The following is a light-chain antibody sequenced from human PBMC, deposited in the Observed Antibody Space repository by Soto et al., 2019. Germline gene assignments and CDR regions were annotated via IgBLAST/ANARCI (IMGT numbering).Light chain of an antibody. V-gene: IGKV1-27*01. CDR2: AAS. J-gene: IGKJ1*01. CDR3: QKYDSAPWT. Sequence: DIQMTQSPSSLSASVRDRVTSTCRASQRISNYLAWYQQKPGKVPKLLIYAASTLQSGVPSRFSGSGSGTDFTLTISSLQPEDVATYYCQKYDSAPWTFGQGTKVEIK. CDR1: QRISNY.